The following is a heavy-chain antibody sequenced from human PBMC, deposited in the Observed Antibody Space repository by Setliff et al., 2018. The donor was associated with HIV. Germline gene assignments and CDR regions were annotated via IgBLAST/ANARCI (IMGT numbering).Heavy chain of an antibody. CDR1: GVSMTNNY. Sequence: SETLSLTCSVSGVSMTNNYWTWIRQSPGKGQEWIGYVHYSGNTRYNPSLKSRVTISVDTSKNKFSLKLSSVTAADTAVYYCASEKVAWTVSDSFFEFWGQGVPVTVSS. D-gene: IGHD2-15*01. CDR3: ASEKVAWTVSDSFFEF. CDR2: VHYSGNT. V-gene: IGHV4-59*01. J-gene: IGHJ4*02.